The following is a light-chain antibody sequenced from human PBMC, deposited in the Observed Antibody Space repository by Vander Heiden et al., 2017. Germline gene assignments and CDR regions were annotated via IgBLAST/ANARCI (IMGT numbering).Light chain of an antibody. CDR2: SNN. J-gene: IGLJ2*01. CDR1: SSNIGAGYN. CDR3: QSYDRSLSLVV. Sequence: QSVLTQPPSVSESPGQRFTISCTVSSSNIGAGYNVQWYQQLPGTAPKLLIYSNNNRPSGVPDRFSGSKSGASAYLAITGVQTEDEADYYCQSYDRSLSLVVFGGGTRLTVL. V-gene: IGLV1-40*01.